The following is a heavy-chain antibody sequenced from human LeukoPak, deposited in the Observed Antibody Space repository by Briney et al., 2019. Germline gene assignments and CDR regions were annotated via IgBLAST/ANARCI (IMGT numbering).Heavy chain of an antibody. CDR3: ARQAQELYYYYYYGMDV. CDR1: GGTFSSYA. V-gene: IGHV1-69*05. Sequence: GASVKVSCKASGGTFSSYAISWVRQAPGQELEWMGGIIPIFGTANYAQKFQGRVTITTDESTSTAYMELSSLRSEDTAVYYCARQAQELYYYYYYGMDVWGQGTTVTVSS. J-gene: IGHJ6*02. D-gene: IGHD3-10*01. CDR2: IIPIFGTA.